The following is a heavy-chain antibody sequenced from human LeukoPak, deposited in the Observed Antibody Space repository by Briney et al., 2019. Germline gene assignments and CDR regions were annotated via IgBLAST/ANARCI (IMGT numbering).Heavy chain of an antibody. Sequence: SGGSLRLSCAASGFTLSTYWMYWVRQGPGKGLEYVSRISNDGSATTYADSVKDRFSISRHNAKSTVYLQMNSLRPEDTAMFYCARGGLDHAFDLWGQGTMVSVSS. D-gene: IGHD3/OR15-3a*01. J-gene: IGHJ3*01. CDR3: ARGGLDHAFDL. CDR2: ISNDGSAT. V-gene: IGHV3-74*01. CDR1: GFTLSTYW.